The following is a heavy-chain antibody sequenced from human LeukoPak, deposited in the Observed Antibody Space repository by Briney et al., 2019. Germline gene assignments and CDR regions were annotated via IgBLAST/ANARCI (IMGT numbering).Heavy chain of an antibody. CDR1: GFTFSNAW. CDR3: TTVSSWYGGDYYHGMDV. V-gene: IGHV3-15*01. D-gene: IGHD6-13*01. J-gene: IGHJ6*04. Sequence: GGSLRLSCAASGFTFSNAWMSWVRQAPGKGLEWVGRIKSKTDGGTTDYAAPVKGRFTISRGDSKNTLYLQMNSLKTEDTAVYYCTTVSSWYGGDYYHGMDVWGKGTTVTVSS. CDR2: IKSKTDGGTT.